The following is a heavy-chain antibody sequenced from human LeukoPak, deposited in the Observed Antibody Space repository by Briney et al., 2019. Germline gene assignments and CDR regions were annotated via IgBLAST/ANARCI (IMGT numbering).Heavy chain of an antibody. V-gene: IGHV3-48*01. CDR1: GFTFGYYS. Sequence: GGSLRLSCATSGFTFGYYSINWVRQAPGKGLEWVSYISSSSSTIYYADSVKGRFTISRDNAKNSLYLQMNSLRAEDTAVYYCVVVFDYWGQGTLVTVSS. CDR2: ISSSSSTI. J-gene: IGHJ4*02. CDR3: VVVFDY. D-gene: IGHD3-22*01.